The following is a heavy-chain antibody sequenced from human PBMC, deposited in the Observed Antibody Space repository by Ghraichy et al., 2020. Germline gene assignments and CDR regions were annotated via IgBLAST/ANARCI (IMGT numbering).Heavy chain of an antibody. J-gene: IGHJ4*02. V-gene: IGHV3-53*01. CDR2: IYSGDTT. Sequence: LTCAVSGFTVNSNYMSWVRQAPGKGLEWVAVIYSGDTTRYADFVKGRFTIFRDISKNTVYLQMNSLGEEDTAVYYCAREPFDYWGQGTHLTVSS. CDR3: AREPFDY. CDR1: GFTVNSNY.